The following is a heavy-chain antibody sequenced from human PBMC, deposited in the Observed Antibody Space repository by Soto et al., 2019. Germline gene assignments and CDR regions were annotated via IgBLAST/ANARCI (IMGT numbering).Heavy chain of an antibody. D-gene: IGHD3-10*01. CDR2: ISGSGGST. J-gene: IGHJ4*02. Sequence: PGGSLRLSCAASGFTFSSYAMSRVRQAPGKGLEWVSAISGSGGSTYYADSVKGRFTISRDNSKNTLYLQMNSLRAEDTAVYYCAKTPDLWVGDLTPGYFDYWGQGTLVTVSS. CDR1: GFTFSSYA. CDR3: AKTPDLWVGDLTPGYFDY. V-gene: IGHV3-23*01.